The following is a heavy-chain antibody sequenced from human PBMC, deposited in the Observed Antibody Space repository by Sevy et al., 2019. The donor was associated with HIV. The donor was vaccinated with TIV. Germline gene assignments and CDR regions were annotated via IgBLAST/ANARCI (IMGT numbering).Heavy chain of an antibody. V-gene: IGHV3-30-3*01. CDR2: ISYDGSNK. CDR1: GFTFSSYA. Sequence: GGSLRLSCAASGFTFSSYAMHWVRQAPGKGLEWVAAISYDGSNKYYADSVKGRFTISRDNSKNTLYLQMNSLRAEDTAVYYCARAPYRQGAFDIWGQGTMVTVSS. CDR3: ARAPYRQGAFDI. J-gene: IGHJ3*02.